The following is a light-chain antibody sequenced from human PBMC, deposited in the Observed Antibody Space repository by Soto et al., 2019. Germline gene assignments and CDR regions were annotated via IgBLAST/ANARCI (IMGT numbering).Light chain of an antibody. Sequence: DIQMTQSPSSLSASVGDRVTITCQASHHISDYLNWYQQRPGKAPKLLIYDASNLQTGVPTRFRGSGSGTHFTLTISSLQHEDAATYYCLQHDSVPRIFGGGTNVEI. J-gene: IGKJ4*01. CDR2: DAS. V-gene: IGKV1-33*01. CDR3: LQHDSVPRI. CDR1: HHISDY.